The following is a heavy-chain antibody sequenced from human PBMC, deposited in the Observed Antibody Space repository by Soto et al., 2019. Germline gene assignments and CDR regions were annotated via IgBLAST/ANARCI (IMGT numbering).Heavy chain of an antibody. D-gene: IGHD4-17*01. CDR3: AKDRYTGQYGDFLY. Sequence: GGSLRLSCAASGLTFRSYWMHWVRQAPGKGLEWVAVISYDGRNKYYADSVKGRFTISRDNSKNTLFLQMDSLRAEDTVVYYCAKDRYTGQYGDFLYWGQGTLVTVSS. V-gene: IGHV3-30*18. CDR2: ISYDGRNK. CDR1: GLTFRSYW. J-gene: IGHJ4*02.